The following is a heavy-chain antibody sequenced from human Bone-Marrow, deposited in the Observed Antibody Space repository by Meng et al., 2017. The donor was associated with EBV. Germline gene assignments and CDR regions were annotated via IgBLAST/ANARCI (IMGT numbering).Heavy chain of an antibody. D-gene: IGHD3-10*01. CDR2: INAGNGNT. CDR1: GYTFTSLA. Sequence: KLGQSGAAVKTPGASGKVPCKASGYTFTSLARHWVRQAPGQRLEWMGWINAGNGNTKYSQKFQGRVTITRDTSASTAYMELSSLRSEDTAVYYCARSPLWFGESNFDYWGQGTLVTVSS. J-gene: IGHJ4*02. CDR3: ARSPLWFGESNFDY. V-gene: IGHV1-3*01.